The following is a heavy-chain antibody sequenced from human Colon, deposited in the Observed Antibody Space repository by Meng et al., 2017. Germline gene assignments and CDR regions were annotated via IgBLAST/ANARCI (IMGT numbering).Heavy chain of an antibody. CDR2: IYYTGST. CDR3: ARGPLDY. Sequence: VQLQRSGPGLVRPSETLPLTCTVSGGSVSSGSYYWSWIRQPPGKGLEWIGYIYYTGSTNYNPSLKSRVTISVDTSKNQFSLKLSSVTAADTAVYYCARGPLDYWGQGTLVTVSS. J-gene: IGHJ4*02. V-gene: IGHV4-61*01. CDR1: GGSVSSGSYY.